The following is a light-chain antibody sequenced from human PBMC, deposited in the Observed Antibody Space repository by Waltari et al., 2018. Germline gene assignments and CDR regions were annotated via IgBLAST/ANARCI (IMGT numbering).Light chain of an antibody. CDR3: SSYTSSRTYV. CDR1: SSDIGAYNH. CDR2: DVS. V-gene: IGLV2-14*03. J-gene: IGLJ1*01. Sequence: QSALSQPASVSGSPGPSITISCTGTSSDIGAYNHFPWYQQHPGEAPKLMFYDVSNRPSGVSPRFSASKSGNTASLTISGLQAEDEADFYCSSYTSSRTYVFGTGTKVTVL.